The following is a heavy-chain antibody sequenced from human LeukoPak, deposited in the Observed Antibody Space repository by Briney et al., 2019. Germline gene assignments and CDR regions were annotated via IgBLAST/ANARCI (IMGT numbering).Heavy chain of an antibody. CDR3: AKDVAYTFDY. CDR1: GGSISSSSYY. J-gene: IGHJ4*02. Sequence: PSETLSLTCTVSGGSISSSSYYWGWIRQPPGKGLEWIGSIYYSGSTYYNPSLKSRVTISVDTSKNQFSLKLSSVTAADTAVYYCAKDVAYTFDYWGQGTLVTVSS. D-gene: IGHD3-16*01. V-gene: IGHV4-39*07. CDR2: IYYSGST.